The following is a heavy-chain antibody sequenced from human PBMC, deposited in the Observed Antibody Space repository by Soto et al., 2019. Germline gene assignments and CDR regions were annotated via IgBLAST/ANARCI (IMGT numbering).Heavy chain of an antibody. CDR1: GFTFSSYG. Sequence: PGGSLTLSYAASGFTFSSYGMHWVRQAPGKGLEWVAVISYDGSNKYYADSVKGRFTISRDNSKNTLYLQMNSLRAEDTAVYYCAKDRNFYYYDSSGYLNYWGQGTLVTVSS. CDR2: ISYDGSNK. CDR3: AKDRNFYYYDSSGYLNY. D-gene: IGHD3-22*01. V-gene: IGHV3-30*18. J-gene: IGHJ4*02.